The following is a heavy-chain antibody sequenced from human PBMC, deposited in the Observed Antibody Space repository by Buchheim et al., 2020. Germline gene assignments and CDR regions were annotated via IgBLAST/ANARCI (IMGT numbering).Heavy chain of an antibody. D-gene: IGHD3-22*01. CDR1: GFTFRSYA. CDR3: ARAFDSSGPDGVDYFDY. CDR2: ISDSGDRT. J-gene: IGHJ4*02. V-gene: IGHV3-23*01. Sequence: EVQLLESGGGLVQPGGSLRLSCAASGFTFRSYAMSWVRQAPGKVLEWVSAISDSGDRTYHADSVKGRFTISRDNSKNTLYLQMNSLRAEDTAIYYCARAFDSSGPDGVDYFDYWGQGTL.